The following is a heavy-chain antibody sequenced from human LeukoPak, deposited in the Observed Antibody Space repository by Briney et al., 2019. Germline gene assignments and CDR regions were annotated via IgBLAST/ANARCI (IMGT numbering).Heavy chain of an antibody. CDR2: IKQDGSEK. D-gene: IGHD6-13*01. V-gene: IGHV3-7*05. CDR3: SRWGTYSSSWLGAFDI. CDR1: GFTFTNYW. J-gene: IGHJ3*02. Sequence: GGSLRLSCAASGFTFTNYWMRWVRQAPGKGVEWVANIKQDGSEKYYVDSVKGRFTTSRDNARNSLHLQMNSLRAKDTAVYYCSRWGTYSSSWLGAFDIWGQGTMVTVSS.